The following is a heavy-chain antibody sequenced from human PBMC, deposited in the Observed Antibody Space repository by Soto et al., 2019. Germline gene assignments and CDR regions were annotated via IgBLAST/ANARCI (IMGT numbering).Heavy chain of an antibody. D-gene: IGHD4-17*01. V-gene: IGHV1-2*02. CDR1: GYTFTGHY. Sequence: QVQLMQSGAEVKKPGASVKVSCKASGYTFTGHYIQWVRQAPGQELEWMGWINPNTDGTYYAQKFEGRITMTRDTSISTAYMELSILRSEDTAVYYCARDCGVTTVLTNWFDPWGQGTLVTVSS. CDR2: INPNTDGT. J-gene: IGHJ5*02. CDR3: ARDCGVTTVLTNWFDP.